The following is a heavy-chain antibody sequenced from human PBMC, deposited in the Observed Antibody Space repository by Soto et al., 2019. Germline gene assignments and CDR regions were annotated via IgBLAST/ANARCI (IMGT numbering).Heavy chain of an antibody. J-gene: IGHJ4*02. CDR1: GYTFTSFS. V-gene: IGHV1-3*04. CDR2: LNTDNGDT. CDR3: AKVLYD. D-gene: IGHD3-16*01. Sequence: ASVKVSCKASGYTFTSFSIHWVRQAPGHRPEWMGLLNTDNGDTRYSQQFRGRVTFTRDTATNTAYMYLGGLRSEDTAVYYCAKVLYDWGQGTLVTVSS.